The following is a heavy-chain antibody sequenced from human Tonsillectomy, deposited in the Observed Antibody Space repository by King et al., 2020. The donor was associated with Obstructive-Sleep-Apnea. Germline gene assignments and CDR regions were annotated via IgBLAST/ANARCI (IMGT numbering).Heavy chain of an antibody. Sequence: VQLVESGGGVVQPGRSLRLSCAASGFTFSSYAMHWVRQAPGKGLEWVAVISYDGSNKYYADSVKGRFTISRDNSKNTLYLQMNSLRAEDTAVYYCARDREGLGVVIIGYYYYGMDVWGHGTTVTVSS. J-gene: IGHJ6*02. CDR1: GFTFSSYA. V-gene: IGHV3-30*04. D-gene: IGHD3-3*01. CDR2: ISYDGSNK. CDR3: ARDREGLGVVIIGYYYYGMDV.